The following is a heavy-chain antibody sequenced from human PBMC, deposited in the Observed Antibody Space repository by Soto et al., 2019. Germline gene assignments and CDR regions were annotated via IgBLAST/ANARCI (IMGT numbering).Heavy chain of an antibody. CDR3: ARHIGAYYDNNGYPYFDD. CDR2: IDPSDSYT. Sequence: GESLKISCKGSGYSFTSYWISWVRQMPGKGLEWMGRIDPSDSYTNYSPSFQGHVTISADKSISTAYLQWSSLKASDSAMYYCARHIGAYYDNNGYPYFDDRGQGTWVTVSS. D-gene: IGHD3-22*01. J-gene: IGHJ4*02. CDR1: GYSFTSYW. V-gene: IGHV5-10-1*01.